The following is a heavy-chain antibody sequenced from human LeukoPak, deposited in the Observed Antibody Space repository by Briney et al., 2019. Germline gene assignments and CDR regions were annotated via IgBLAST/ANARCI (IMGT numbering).Heavy chain of an antibody. V-gene: IGHV4-4*07. D-gene: IGHD6-19*01. CDR2: IYTSGST. CDR1: GGSISSYY. Sequence: TSETLSLTCTVSGGSISSYYWSWIRQPAGKGLEWIGRIYTSGSTNYNPSLKSRVTMSVDTSKNQFSLKLSSVTAADTAVYYCARGGIVSGWYPGKDAFDIWGQGTMVTVSS. CDR3: ARGGIVSGWYPGKDAFDI. J-gene: IGHJ3*02.